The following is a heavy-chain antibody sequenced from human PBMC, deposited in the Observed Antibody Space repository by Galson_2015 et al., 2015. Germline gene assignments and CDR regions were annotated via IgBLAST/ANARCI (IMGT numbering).Heavy chain of an antibody. Sequence: PALVKPTQTLTLTCTFSGFSLSTSGVGVGWIRQPPGKALEWLALIYWDDDKRYSPSLKSRLTITKDTSKNQVVLTMTNMDPVDTATYYCAHLGYCSGTSCYGSGDWFDPWGQGTLVTVSS. CDR3: AHLGYCSGTSCYGSGDWFDP. J-gene: IGHJ5*02. CDR2: IYWDDDK. V-gene: IGHV2-5*02. CDR1: GFSLSTSGVG. D-gene: IGHD2-2*01.